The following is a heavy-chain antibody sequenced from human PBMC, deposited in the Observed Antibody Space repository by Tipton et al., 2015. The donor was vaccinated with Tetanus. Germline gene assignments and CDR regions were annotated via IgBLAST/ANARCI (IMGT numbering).Heavy chain of an antibody. CDR3: ARKLGNGWFDP. J-gene: IGHJ5*02. V-gene: IGHV4-59*11. Sequence: TLSLTCAVSGDSISNHYWSWIRQPPGKRLEWIGYFYYSGNTNYNPSFNNRVTISVDTSKNQLSLTLSSVTTADTAVYYCARKLGNGWFDPWGQGILVTVSS. CDR1: GDSISNHY. CDR2: FYYSGNT. D-gene: IGHD2-8*01.